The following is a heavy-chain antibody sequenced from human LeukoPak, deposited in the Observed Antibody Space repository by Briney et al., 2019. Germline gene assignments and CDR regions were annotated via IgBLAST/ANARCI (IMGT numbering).Heavy chain of an antibody. CDR3: ARVQIYDILTGYSSYYFDY. J-gene: IGHJ4*02. D-gene: IGHD3-9*01. CDR2: IYYNGST. V-gene: IGHV4-31*03. CDR1: GGPISSGGYY. Sequence: SETLSLTCTVSGGPISSGGYYWSWIRQHPGKGLEWIGYIYYNGSTHYNPSLKSRVTILVDTSKNQFSLKLSSVTAADTAVYYCARVQIYDILTGYSSYYFDYWGQGTLVTVSS.